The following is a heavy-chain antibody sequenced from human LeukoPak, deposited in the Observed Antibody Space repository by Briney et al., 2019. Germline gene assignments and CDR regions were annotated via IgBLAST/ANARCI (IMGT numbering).Heavy chain of an antibody. Sequence: GGSLRLSCAASGFTFSSYSMNWVRQAPGKGLEWVSYISSSSSTIYYADSVKGRFTISRDNSKNTLYLQMNSLRAEDTAVYYCARETRYYDFWSGHPYMDVWGKVTTVTVSS. D-gene: IGHD3-3*01. CDR1: GFTFSSYS. CDR3: ARETRYYDFWSGHPYMDV. CDR2: ISSSSSTI. V-gene: IGHV3-48*01. J-gene: IGHJ6*03.